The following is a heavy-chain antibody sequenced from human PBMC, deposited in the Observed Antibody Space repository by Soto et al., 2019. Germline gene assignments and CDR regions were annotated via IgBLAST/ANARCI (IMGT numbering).Heavy chain of an antibody. Sequence: GGSLSLSCAGSGFTFSNYAMSWVRPAPGKGLAWVSAISGSGGSTYYADSVKGRFTISRDNSKNTLYLQMNSLRAEDTALYYCAKVPVGATGRFDYWGQGTLVNVSS. V-gene: IGHV3-23*01. CDR1: GFTFSNYA. D-gene: IGHD1-26*01. CDR3: AKVPVGATGRFDY. CDR2: ISGSGGST. J-gene: IGHJ4*02.